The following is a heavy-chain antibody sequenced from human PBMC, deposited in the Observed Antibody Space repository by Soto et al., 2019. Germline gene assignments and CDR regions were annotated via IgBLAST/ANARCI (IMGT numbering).Heavy chain of an antibody. J-gene: IGHJ4*02. CDR2: MNPNSGNT. CDR1: GYTFTSYD. Sequence: QVQLGQSGAEVKKPGASVKVSCKASGYTFTSYDINWVRQATGQGLEWMGWMNPNSGNTGYAQKFQGRVTMTRNTSIITAYMELSSLRSEDTAVYYCARRPRWGRAVAGDYWVQGTLVTVSS. CDR3: ARRPRWGRAVAGDY. D-gene: IGHD6-19*01. V-gene: IGHV1-8*01.